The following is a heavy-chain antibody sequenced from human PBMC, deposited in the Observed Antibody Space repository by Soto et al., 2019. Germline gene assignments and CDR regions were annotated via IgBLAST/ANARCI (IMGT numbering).Heavy chain of an antibody. Sequence: QVQLQESGPGLVKPSETLSLTCNVSGDSMSKYYWSWVRQPAGKGLEWIGRIWTSGSTNYNPSLKSRVSMSMDTSNTQCTLDLKSVTAADTAVYYCARTVGAAYYFDFWGQGVLVTVSS. CDR1: GDSMSKYY. CDR3: ARTVGAAYYFDF. V-gene: IGHV4-4*07. J-gene: IGHJ4*02. D-gene: IGHD3-16*01. CDR2: IWTSGST.